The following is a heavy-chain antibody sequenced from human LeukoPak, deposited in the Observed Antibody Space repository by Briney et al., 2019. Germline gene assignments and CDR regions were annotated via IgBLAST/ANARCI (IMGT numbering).Heavy chain of an antibody. D-gene: IGHD1-14*01. CDR2: IRYDGNIQ. V-gene: IGHV3-30*02. J-gene: IGHJ4*02. CDR1: GFTFSNYG. Sequence: PGGSLRLSCAASGFTFSNYGMDWVRQTPGKGLEWVAVIRYDGNIQYYADSVKGRFTISRDNSKNTLYLQMNSLRAEDTAVYYCAKPENGTPFDYWGQGTLVTVSS. CDR3: AKPENGTPFDY.